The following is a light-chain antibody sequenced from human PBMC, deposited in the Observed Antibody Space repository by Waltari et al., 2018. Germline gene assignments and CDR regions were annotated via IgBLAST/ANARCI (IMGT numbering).Light chain of an antibody. Sequence: EMVLTQSPSTLSLSAGDTATLTCRASQSLSVAYLAWYQHRSGQAPRLLIYGAYYRATGIPDRFSGSGSGTDFTLTITRLEPDDFAVYYCQQYDTSPGTFGQGTNLEI. CDR2: GAY. CDR3: QQYDTSPGT. V-gene: IGKV3-20*01. J-gene: IGKJ2*01. CDR1: QSLSVAY.